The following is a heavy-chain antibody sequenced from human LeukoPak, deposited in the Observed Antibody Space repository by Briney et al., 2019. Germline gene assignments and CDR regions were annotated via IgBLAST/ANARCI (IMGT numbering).Heavy chain of an antibody. D-gene: IGHD1-26*01. CDR3: ARDTYPGVGAPGY. Sequence: ASVKVSCKASGYTFTGYYMHWVRQAPGQGLEWMGWNNPNSGGTNYAQKFQGRVTMTRDTSISTAYMELSRLRSDDTAVYYCARDTYPGVGAPGYWGQGTLVTVSS. CDR2: NNPNSGGT. J-gene: IGHJ4*02. V-gene: IGHV1-2*02. CDR1: GYTFTGYY.